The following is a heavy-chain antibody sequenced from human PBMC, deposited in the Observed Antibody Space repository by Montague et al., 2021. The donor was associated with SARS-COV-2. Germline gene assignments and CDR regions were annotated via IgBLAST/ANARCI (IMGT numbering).Heavy chain of an antibody. CDR2: IYASGGT. J-gene: IGHJ4*02. Sequence: SETLSLTCSVSGEPISGFFWNWIRQPAGKGLEWIGRIYASGGTDYNPSLESRVTMSVDTSKNQFSLKLNSVTAADTAMYYCARGVVAAPQLVDCWGRGTLVTVSP. CDR3: ARGVVAAPQLVDC. CDR1: GEPISGFF. D-gene: IGHD2-15*01. V-gene: IGHV4-4*07.